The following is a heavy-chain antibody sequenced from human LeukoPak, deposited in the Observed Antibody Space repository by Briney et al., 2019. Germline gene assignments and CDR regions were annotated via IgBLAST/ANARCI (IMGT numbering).Heavy chain of an antibody. CDR3: AKPISGGLAVTADWFRP. CDR1: GFAFSVYA. J-gene: IGHJ5*02. CDR2: INANSVST. Sequence: GGSLRLSCAASGFAFSVYAMSWLRQPPGKGLEWVSTINANSVSTSYAASVRGRFTISRDNAKDTVYLQLNRLSTDDAATYYCAKPISGGLAVTADWFRPWGQGTLVVVSS. V-gene: IGHV3-23*01. D-gene: IGHD6-19*01.